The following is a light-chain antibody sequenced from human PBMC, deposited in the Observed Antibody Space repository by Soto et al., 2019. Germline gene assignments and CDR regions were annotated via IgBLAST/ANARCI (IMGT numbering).Light chain of an antibody. CDR1: QSISSW. CDR2: KAS. V-gene: IGKV1-5*03. J-gene: IGKJ2*01. CDR3: QQYSSYSLMYT. Sequence: DIQMTQSPSTLSASVGDRVTITCRASQSISSWLAWYQQKPGKAPKLLIYKASSLESGVPSRFSGNGSGTEFTLTISSLQPDDFSTYDGQQYSSYSLMYTVGQGTKLEIK.